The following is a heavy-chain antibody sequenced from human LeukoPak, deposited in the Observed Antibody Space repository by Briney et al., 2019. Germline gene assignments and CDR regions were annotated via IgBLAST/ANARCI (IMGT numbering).Heavy chain of an antibody. CDR2: MNWNGGST. D-gene: IGHD2-21*02. V-gene: IGHV3-20*04. Sequence: PGGSLRLSCAASGFTFSRQSMNWVRQAPGKGLEWVSGMNWNGGSTGYADSVKGRFTIFRDNAKNSLYLQMNSLRAEDTALYYCARGYCGGDCSFDAFDIWGQGTMVTVSS. CDR3: ARGYCGGDCSFDAFDI. J-gene: IGHJ3*02. CDR1: GFTFSRQS.